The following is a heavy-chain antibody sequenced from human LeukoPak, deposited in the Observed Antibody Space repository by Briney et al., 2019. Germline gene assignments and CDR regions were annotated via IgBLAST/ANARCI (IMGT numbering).Heavy chain of an antibody. Sequence: GGSLRLSCEASGFTFSSYSLNWVRQAPGKGLEWVSYISSTSSTIYYADSVKGRFTISRDNAKNSLYLQMNSLRAEDTAVYYCAREWPVGFGDNYYYGMDVWGQGTTVTVPS. CDR3: AREWPVGFGDNYYYGMDV. V-gene: IGHV3-48*01. D-gene: IGHD3-10*01. CDR1: GFTFSSYS. CDR2: ISSTSSTI. J-gene: IGHJ6*02.